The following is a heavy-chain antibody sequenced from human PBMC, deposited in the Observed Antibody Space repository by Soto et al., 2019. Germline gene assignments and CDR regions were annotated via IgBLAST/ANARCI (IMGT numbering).Heavy chain of an antibody. J-gene: IGHJ4*02. CDR2: IYYSGST. Sequence: QLQLQESGPGLVKPSETLSLTCTVSGGSISSSSYYWGWIRQPPGKGLEWIGSIYYSGSTYYNPSLKSRVTISVATSKNQFSLKLSSVTAADTAVYYCARLSSSGDFDYWGQGTLVTVSS. CDR3: ARLSSSGDFDY. D-gene: IGHD6-19*01. V-gene: IGHV4-39*01. CDR1: GGSISSSSYY.